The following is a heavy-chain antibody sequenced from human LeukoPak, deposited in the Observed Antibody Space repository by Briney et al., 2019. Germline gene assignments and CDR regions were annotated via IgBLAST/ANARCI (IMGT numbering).Heavy chain of an antibody. CDR3: ARFSNTEYCSSISCYVFDY. D-gene: IGHD2-2*01. Sequence: GGSLRLSCAASGFTFSDYYMSWIRQAPGKGLEWDSYISSSSSYTNYADSVKGRFTISRDNAKNSLYLQMNSLRDEDTAVYYCARFSNTEYCSSISCYVFDYWGQGTLVTVSS. J-gene: IGHJ4*02. V-gene: IGHV3-11*06. CDR2: ISSSSSYT. CDR1: GFTFSDYY.